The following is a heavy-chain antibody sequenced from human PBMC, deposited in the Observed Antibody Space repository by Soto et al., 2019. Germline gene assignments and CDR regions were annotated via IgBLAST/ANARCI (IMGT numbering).Heavy chain of an antibody. CDR2: INHSGST. V-gene: IGHV4-34*01. CDR1: GGSFSGYY. Sequence: SETLSLTCAAYGGSFSGYYWSWIRQPPGKGLEWIGEINHSGSTNYNPSLKSRVTISVDTSKNQFSLKLSSVTAADTAVYYCARGRYYDSSGYYYMDAFDIWGQGTMVTVSS. CDR3: ARGRYYDSSGYYYMDAFDI. J-gene: IGHJ3*02. D-gene: IGHD3-22*01.